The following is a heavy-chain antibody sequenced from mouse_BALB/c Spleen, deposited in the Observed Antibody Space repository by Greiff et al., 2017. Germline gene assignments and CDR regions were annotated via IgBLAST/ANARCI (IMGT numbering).Heavy chain of an antibody. CDR3: ARDLHGYYGN. CDR1: GFSLTSYG. CDR2: IWAGGST. V-gene: IGHV2-9*02. J-gene: IGHJ3*01. D-gene: IGHD2-3*01. Sequence: QVQLQQSGPGLVAPSQSLSITCTVSGFSLTSYGVHWVRQPPGNGLAWLGEIWAGGSTNYNSALMSSLSIRKDNSKSQVFLKMNSLQTDDTAMYYCARDLHGYYGNGGQGTLVTVSA.